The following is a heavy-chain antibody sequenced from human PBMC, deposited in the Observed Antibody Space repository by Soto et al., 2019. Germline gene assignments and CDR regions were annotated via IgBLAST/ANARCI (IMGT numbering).Heavy chain of an antibody. Sequence: QVQLQESGPGLVKPSQTLSLTYTVSGASLSSGGYYWSWIRQYPGKGLDWIGYVYYSGSTYYNPSLHSRVTLSVDTSTIQFSLKLSYVTAADTAVFDCSRGIHHYYDSSAYYYDSWGQGTLVTVSP. CDR1: GASLSSGGYY. CDR3: SRGIHHYYDSSAYYYDS. D-gene: IGHD3-22*01. V-gene: IGHV4-31*03. CDR2: VYYSGST. J-gene: IGHJ5*01.